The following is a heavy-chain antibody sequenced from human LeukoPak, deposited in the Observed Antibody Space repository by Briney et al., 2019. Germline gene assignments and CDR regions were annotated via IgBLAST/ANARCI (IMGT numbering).Heavy chain of an antibody. CDR1: GFTFSSYS. V-gene: IGHV3-21*01. J-gene: IGHJ3*02. CDR2: ISSSSSYI. CDR3: ARDWSSGWYGYAFDI. Sequence: GGSLRLSCAASGFTFSSYSMNWVGQAPGKGLEWVSSISSSSSYIYYADSVKGRFTISRDNAKNSLYLQMNSLRAEDTAVYYCARDWSSGWYGYAFDIWGQGTMVTVSS. D-gene: IGHD6-19*01.